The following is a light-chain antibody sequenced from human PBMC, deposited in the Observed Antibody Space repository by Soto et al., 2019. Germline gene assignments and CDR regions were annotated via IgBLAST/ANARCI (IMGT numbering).Light chain of an antibody. J-gene: IGKJ3*01. CDR1: QSVGIS. CDR2: DAS. CDR3: QQRSNWPPEVT. V-gene: IGKV3-11*01. Sequence: EIVLTQSPDTLSLSPGERATLSCRASQSVGISLAWYQQKPGQAPRLLIYDASKRATGIPVRFSGSGSGTDFTLTISSLEPEDFAVYYCQQRSNWPPEVTFGPGTKVDIK.